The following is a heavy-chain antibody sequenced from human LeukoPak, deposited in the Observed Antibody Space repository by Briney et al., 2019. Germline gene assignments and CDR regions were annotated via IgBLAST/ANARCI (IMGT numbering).Heavy chain of an antibody. D-gene: IGHD2-2*01. J-gene: IGHJ6*02. V-gene: IGHV1-18*04. CDR3: ARDSPRYCSSTSCRLGDYYYGMDV. CDR2: ISAYNGNT. CDR1: GYTFTGYY. Sequence: ASVKVSCKASGYTFTGYYMHWVRQAPGQGLEWMGWISAYNGNTNYAQKLQGRVTMTTDTSTSTAYMELRSLRSDDTAVYYCARDSPRYCSSTSCRLGDYYYGMDVWGQGTTVTVSS.